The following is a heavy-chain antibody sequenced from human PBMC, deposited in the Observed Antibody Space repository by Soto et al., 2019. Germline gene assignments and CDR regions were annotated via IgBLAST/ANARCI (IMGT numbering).Heavy chain of an antibody. J-gene: IGHJ5*02. Sequence: QEQLVQSGAEVKKPGASVKVSCKASGYTFTSYDINWVRQATGQGLEWMGWMNPNSGNTGYAQKFQGRVTMTRNTSISTAYMELGSLTSEDTAVYCCARVILSSSYEMNWFGPWGQGTQVTVSS. D-gene: IGHD6-6*01. CDR3: ARVILSSSYEMNWFGP. CDR1: GYTFTSYD. V-gene: IGHV1-8*01. CDR2: MNPNSGNT.